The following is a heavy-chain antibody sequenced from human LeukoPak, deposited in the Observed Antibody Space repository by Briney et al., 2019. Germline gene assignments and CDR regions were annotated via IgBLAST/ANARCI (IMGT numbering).Heavy chain of an antibody. CDR1: GGFISSSSFY. CDR3: ARLIPYYYDSSGYRYYFDF. V-gene: IGHV4-39*01. CDR2: IYYDGTT. Sequence: SETLSLTCTVSGGFISSSSFYWGWIRQTPGKGLGWIGSIYYDGTTYYNPSLKSRVTISADTSKNQFSLKLSPVTAADTAVYYCARLIPYYYDSSGYRYYFDFWGQGTLVTVSS. J-gene: IGHJ4*02. D-gene: IGHD3-22*01.